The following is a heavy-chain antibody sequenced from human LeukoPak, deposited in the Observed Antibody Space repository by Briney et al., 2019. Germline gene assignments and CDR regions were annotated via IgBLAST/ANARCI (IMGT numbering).Heavy chain of an antibody. D-gene: IGHD3-10*01. V-gene: IGHV5-51*01. CDR1: GYSFTSYW. J-gene: IGHJ6*03. Sequence: PGESLKISCKGSGYSFTSYWIGWVRQMPGKGLEWMGIIYPGDSDTRYSLSFQGQVTISADKSISTAYLQWSSLKASDTAMYYCARQVELWFGEPIGYYYYYMDVWGKGTTVTVSS. CDR3: ARQVELWFGEPIGYYYYYMDV. CDR2: IYPGDSDT.